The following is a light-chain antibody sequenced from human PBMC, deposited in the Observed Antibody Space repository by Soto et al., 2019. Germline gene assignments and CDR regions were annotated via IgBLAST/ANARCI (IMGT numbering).Light chain of an antibody. V-gene: IGKV1-8*01. CDR1: QGISSY. CDR2: AAS. Sequence: AIRMTQSPSSLSASTGDRVTITCRASQGISSYLAWYQQKPGKAPKLLIYAASTLQSGVPSRFSGSGSGTDFTLTISCLQSEDFATYYCQQNYSYPGTFGQGTKVDIK. CDR3: QQNYSYPGT. J-gene: IGKJ2*01.